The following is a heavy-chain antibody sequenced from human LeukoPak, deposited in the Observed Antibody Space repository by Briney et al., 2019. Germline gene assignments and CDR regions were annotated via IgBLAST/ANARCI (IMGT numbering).Heavy chain of an antibody. CDR3: ANGAAAGTPTTGDY. J-gene: IGHJ4*02. D-gene: IGHD6-13*01. Sequence: SETLSLTCTVSGYSISSGYYWGWIRQPPGKGLEWIGSIYHSGSTYYNPSLKSRVTISVDTSKNQFSLKLSSVTAADTAVYYCANGAAAGTPTTGDYWGRGTLVTVSS. V-gene: IGHV4-38-2*02. CDR2: IYHSGST. CDR1: GYSISSGYY.